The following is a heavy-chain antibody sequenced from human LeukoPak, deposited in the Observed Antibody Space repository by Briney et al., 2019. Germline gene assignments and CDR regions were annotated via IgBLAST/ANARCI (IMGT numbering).Heavy chain of an antibody. CDR2: INPNSGGT. CDR1: GYSFTDYY. J-gene: IGHJ5*02. CDR3: ARALRLHGGPYLIGP. V-gene: IGHV1-2*02. D-gene: IGHD2-21*01. Sequence: ASVKVSCKTSGYSFTDYYMHWVREAPGQGLEWMGWINPNSGGTSSAQKFQGRVTMTRDASITTVYMEVSWLTSDDTAIYYCARALRLHGGPYLIGPWGQGTLVTVSS.